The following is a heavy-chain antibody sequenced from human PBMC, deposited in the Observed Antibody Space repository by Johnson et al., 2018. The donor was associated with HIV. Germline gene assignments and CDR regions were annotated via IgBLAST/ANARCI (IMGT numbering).Heavy chain of an antibody. D-gene: IGHD4-23*01. Sequence: EVQLVESGGGLVQPGGSLRLSCAASGFTFSSYDMHWVRQPTGKRLEWVSAIGTAGDTYYPGTVKGRFTISRENAKNSLYLQMNSLRAGDTAGYYCARQTTVVSGDAFDIWGQGTMVTVSS. CDR2: IGTAGDT. CDR1: GFTFSSYD. V-gene: IGHV3-13*01. CDR3: ARQTTVVSGDAFDI. J-gene: IGHJ3*02.